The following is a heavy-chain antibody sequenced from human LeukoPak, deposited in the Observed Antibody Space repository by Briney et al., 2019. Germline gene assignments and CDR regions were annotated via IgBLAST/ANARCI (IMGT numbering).Heavy chain of an antibody. CDR1: GGSFSGYY. Sequence: SETLSLTCAVYGGSFSGYYWSWIRQPPGKGLEWIGEINHSGSTNYNPSLKSRVTISVDTSKNQFSLKLSSVTAADTAVYYCARGSTPYSSGFYYYYGMDVWGQGTTVTVSS. CDR2: INHSGST. J-gene: IGHJ6*02. D-gene: IGHD6-19*01. V-gene: IGHV4-34*01. CDR3: ARGSTPYSSGFYYYYGMDV.